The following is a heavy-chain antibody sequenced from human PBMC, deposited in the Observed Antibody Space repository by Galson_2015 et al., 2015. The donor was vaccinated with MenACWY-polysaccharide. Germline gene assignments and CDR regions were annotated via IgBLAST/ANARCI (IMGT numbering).Heavy chain of an antibody. Sequence: SLRLSCAASGFTFSSYDMNWVRQAPGKGLEWVSYISGGNTIYYADSVKGRFTISRDNAKNSLYLQMNSLRAEDTAIYYCARTAASHPSDYWGQGTLDTVSS. D-gene: IGHD6-6*01. J-gene: IGHJ4*02. CDR3: ARTAASHPSDY. CDR1: GFTFSSYD. V-gene: IGHV3-48*03. CDR2: ISGGNTI.